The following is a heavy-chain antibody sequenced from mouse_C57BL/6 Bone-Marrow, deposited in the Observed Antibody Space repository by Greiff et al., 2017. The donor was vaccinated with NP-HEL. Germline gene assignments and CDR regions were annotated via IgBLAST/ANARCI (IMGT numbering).Heavy chain of an antibody. CDR1: GYTFTDYY. V-gene: IGHV1-26*01. D-gene: IGHD1-1*01. CDR3: ARPYGSTYFDY. Sequence: EVQLQQSGPELVKPGASVKISCKASGYTFTDYYMNWVKQSHGKSLEWIGDINHNNGGTSYNQKFKGKATLTVDKSSSTAYMELRSLTSEDSAVYYCARPYGSTYFDYWGQGTTLTVSS. CDR2: INHNNGGT. J-gene: IGHJ2*01.